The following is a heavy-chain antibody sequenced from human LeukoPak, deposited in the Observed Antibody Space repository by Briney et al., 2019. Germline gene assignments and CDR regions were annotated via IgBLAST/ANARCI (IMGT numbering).Heavy chain of an antibody. CDR2: INSDGSWT. D-gene: IGHD6-13*01. V-gene: IGHV3-74*01. J-gene: IGHJ6*02. CDR1: GNYW. Sequence: GGSLRLSCAASGNYWMHWVRQAPGKGLVWVSHINSDGSWTSYADSVKGRFTISKDNAKNTVYLQMNSLRAEDTAVYYCAKDRKTRIAAAGTHFYYYYGMDVWGQGTTATVSS. CDR3: AKDRKTRIAAAGTHFYYYYGMDV.